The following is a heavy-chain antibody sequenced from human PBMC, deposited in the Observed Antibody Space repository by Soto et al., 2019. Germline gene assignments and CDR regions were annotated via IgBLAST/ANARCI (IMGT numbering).Heavy chain of an antibody. CDR2: IKSKTDGGTT. J-gene: IGHJ6*02. CDR3: TTAAWFGELFDYYGMDV. Sequence: EVQLVESGGGLVKPGGSLRLSCAASGFTFSNAWMSWVRQAPGKGLEWVGRIKSKTDGGTTDYAARVKGRFTISRDDSKNTLYLQMNSLKTEDTAVYYCTTAAWFGELFDYYGMDVWGQGTTVTVSS. V-gene: IGHV3-15*01. CDR1: GFTFSNAW. D-gene: IGHD3-10*01.